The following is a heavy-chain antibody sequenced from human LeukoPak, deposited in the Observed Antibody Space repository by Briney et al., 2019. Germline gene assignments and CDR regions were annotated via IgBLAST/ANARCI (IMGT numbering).Heavy chain of an antibody. J-gene: IGHJ6*02. D-gene: IGHD6-6*01. V-gene: IGHV4-34*01. CDR1: GGSFSSYY. CDR3: TRVSSSLYYAMDV. CDR2: TTHSGST. Sequence: SETLSLTCAVYGGSFSSYYWTWLRQPPGKGLEWIGETTHSGSTNYNASLKGRVTISADASKNQFSLSLSSVIAADTAVYYCTRVSSSLYYAMDVWGQGTTVTVSS.